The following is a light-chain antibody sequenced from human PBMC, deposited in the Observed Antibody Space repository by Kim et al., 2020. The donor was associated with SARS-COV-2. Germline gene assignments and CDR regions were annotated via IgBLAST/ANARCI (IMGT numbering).Light chain of an antibody. CDR1: SSDIGSYDY. V-gene: IGLV2-8*01. Sequence: GQSVTISGTGSSSDIGSYDYVSWYQQYPGKAPKLIIYDVTKRPSGVPDRFSGSKSANTASLTVSGLQAVDEADYYCSSYAGSNNGVFGGGTQLTVL. J-gene: IGLJ2*01. CDR3: SSYAGSNNGV. CDR2: DVT.